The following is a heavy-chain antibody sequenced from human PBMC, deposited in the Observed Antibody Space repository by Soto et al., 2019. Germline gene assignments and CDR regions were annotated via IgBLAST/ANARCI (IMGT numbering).Heavy chain of an antibody. CDR2: IYPGDSDT. CDR1: GDSFTSYG. Sequence: PGESLRVSCKGSGDSFTSYGSGWVRQMPGKGLEWMGIIYPGDSDTRYSPSFQGQVTISADKSISTAYLQWSSLKASDTAMYYCARRAIVVVSGGMDVWGKGTTVTVSS. V-gene: IGHV5-51*01. D-gene: IGHD2-15*01. J-gene: IGHJ6*03. CDR3: ARRAIVVVSGGMDV.